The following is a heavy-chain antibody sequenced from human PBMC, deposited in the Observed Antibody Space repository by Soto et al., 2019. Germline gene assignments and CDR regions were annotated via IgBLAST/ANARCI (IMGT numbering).Heavy chain of an antibody. Sequence: LRLSCAASGFTFSSCWMSWVRQAPGKGLEWVANIKQDGSEEYYVDSVKGRFTISRDNAQNSLYLQMNSLRAEDTAVYYCARRGYDILTGYDKAFDYWGQGTLVTVSS. CDR1: GFTFSSCW. D-gene: IGHD3-9*01. CDR2: IKQDGSEE. CDR3: ARRGYDILTGYDKAFDY. J-gene: IGHJ4*02. V-gene: IGHV3-7*01.